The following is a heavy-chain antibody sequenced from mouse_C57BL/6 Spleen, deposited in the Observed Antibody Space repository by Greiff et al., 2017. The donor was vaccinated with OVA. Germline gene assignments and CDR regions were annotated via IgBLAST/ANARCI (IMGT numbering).Heavy chain of an antibody. D-gene: IGHD2-4*01. CDR2: IDPANGNT. J-gene: IGHJ3*01. Sequence: EVKLQESVAELVRPGASVKLSCTASGFNIKNTYMHWVKQRPEQGLEWIGRIDPANGNTKYAPKFQGKATITADTSSNTAYLQLSSLTSEDTAIYYCAPYDYDGRGFAYWGQGTLVTVSA. CDR3: APYDYDGRGFAY. V-gene: IGHV14-3*01. CDR1: GFNIKNTY.